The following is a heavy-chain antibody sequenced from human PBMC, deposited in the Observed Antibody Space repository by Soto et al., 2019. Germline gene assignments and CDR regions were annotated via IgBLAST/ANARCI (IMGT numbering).Heavy chain of an antibody. CDR1: GYTFTSYG. CDR2: ISAYNGNT. V-gene: IGHV1-18*01. Sequence: ASVKVSCKASGYTFTSYGISWVRQAPGQGLEWMGWISAYNGNTNYAQKLQGRVTMTTDTFTSTAYMELRSLRSDDTAVYYCARGRIAVAGTYYYYGMDVWGQGTTVTVSS. J-gene: IGHJ6*02. D-gene: IGHD6-19*01. CDR3: ARGRIAVAGTYYYYGMDV.